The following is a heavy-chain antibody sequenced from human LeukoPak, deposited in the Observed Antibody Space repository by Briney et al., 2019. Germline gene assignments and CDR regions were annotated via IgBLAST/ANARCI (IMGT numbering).Heavy chain of an antibody. CDR1: GVSINTYY. CDR2: IYNGGNT. J-gene: IGHJ4*02. V-gene: IGHV4-4*09. CDR3: AAGPWELDF. Sequence: KPSETLSLTCTVSGVSINTYYASWIRQAPGKGLEFIGFIYNGGNTNYNPSLKSRATISVDTSNNQFSLRLTSVTAADTAMYYCAAGPWELDFWGQGTLVTASS. D-gene: IGHD1-26*01.